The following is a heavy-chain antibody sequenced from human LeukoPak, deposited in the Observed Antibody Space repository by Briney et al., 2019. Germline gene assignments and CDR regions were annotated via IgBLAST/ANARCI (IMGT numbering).Heavy chain of an antibody. CDR3: ATLHFVVVVAATTHPAGFDP. V-gene: IGHV1-24*01. CDR1: GYTLTELS. Sequence: ASVKVSCKVSGYTLTELSMHWVRQAPGKGLEWMGGFDPEDGETIYAQKFQGRVTMTEDISTDTAYMELSSLRSEDTAVYYCATLHFVVVVAATTHPAGFDPWGQGTLVTVSS. D-gene: IGHD2-15*01. CDR2: FDPEDGET. J-gene: IGHJ5*02.